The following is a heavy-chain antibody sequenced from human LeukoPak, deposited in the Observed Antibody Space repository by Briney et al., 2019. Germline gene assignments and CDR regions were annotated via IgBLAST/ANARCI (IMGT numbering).Heavy chain of an antibody. Sequence: GASVKVSCKADGYTFNNFGISWVRQVPGQGLEWLGWVSVYDGKTNYAQTVQDRVTMTTDTSTGTAYMDLRSLRSDDTAVYYCARGNNWNYGVDYYYYMDVWGKGTTVTVSS. J-gene: IGHJ6*03. CDR1: GYTFNNFG. CDR3: ARGNNWNYGVDYYYYMDV. CDR2: VSVYDGKT. D-gene: IGHD1-7*01. V-gene: IGHV1-18*01.